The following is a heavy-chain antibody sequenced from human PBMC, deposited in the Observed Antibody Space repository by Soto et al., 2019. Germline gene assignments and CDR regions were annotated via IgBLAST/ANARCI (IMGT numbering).Heavy chain of an antibody. CDR1: GYSFTSYW. Sequence: GESLKISCKGSGYSFTSYWINWVRQMPGKGLKWMGIIYPGDSDTRYSPSFQGQVTISADKSIDTAYLQWRSLKASDTAVYYCARHHGSPGSYFGLDVWGQGTTVTVSS. V-gene: IGHV5-51*01. D-gene: IGHD6-13*01. CDR2: IYPGDSDT. J-gene: IGHJ6*02. CDR3: ARHHGSPGSYFGLDV.